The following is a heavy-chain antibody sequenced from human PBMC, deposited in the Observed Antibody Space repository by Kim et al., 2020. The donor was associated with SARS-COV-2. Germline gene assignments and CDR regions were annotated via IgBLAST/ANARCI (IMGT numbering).Heavy chain of an antibody. V-gene: IGHV4-31*03. CDR2: IYYSGST. CDR1: GGSISSGGYY. Sequence: SETLSLTCTVSGGSISSGGYYWSWIRQHPGKGLEWIGYIYYSGSTYYNPSLKSRVTISVDTSKNQFSLKLSSVTAADTAVYYCARTGGWLRLYFDYWGQGTLVTVSS. J-gene: IGHJ4*02. D-gene: IGHD5-12*01. CDR3: ARTGGWLRLYFDY.